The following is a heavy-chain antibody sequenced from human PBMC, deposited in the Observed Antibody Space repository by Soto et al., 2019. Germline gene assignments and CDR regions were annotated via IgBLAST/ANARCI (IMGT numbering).Heavy chain of an antibody. Sequence: SETLCDTWADSGGSLRGGYRSAFRQPPGKGLEWIGEINDSGSTNYNPSLKSRVTILVDTSKNQFSLELTSVTAADTAVYYCARGRLQFSAVWGQGALVIVAS. J-gene: IGHJ4*02. CDR2: INDSGST. V-gene: IGHV4-34*01. D-gene: IGHD4-4*01. CDR3: ARGRLQFSAV. CDR1: GGSLRGGY.